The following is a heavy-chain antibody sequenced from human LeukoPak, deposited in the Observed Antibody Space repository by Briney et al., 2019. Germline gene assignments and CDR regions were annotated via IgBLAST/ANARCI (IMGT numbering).Heavy chain of an antibody. J-gene: IGHJ5*02. CDR2: INHSGST. CDR3: ARDKGASSWFDP. CDR1: GGSFSGYY. Sequence: PSETLSLTCAVYGGSFSGYYWSWIRQPPGKGLEWIGEINHSGSTYYNPSLKSRVTISVDRSKNQFSLKLSSVTAADTAVYYCARDKGASSWFDPWGQGTLVTVSS. V-gene: IGHV4-34*01. D-gene: IGHD3-16*01.